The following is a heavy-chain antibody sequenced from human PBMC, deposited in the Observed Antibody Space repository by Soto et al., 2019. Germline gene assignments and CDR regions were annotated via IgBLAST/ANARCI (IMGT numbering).Heavy chain of an antibody. CDR2: ISGSGGST. Sequence: EVQLLESGGGLVQPGGSLRLSCAASGFTFSSYAMSWVRQAPGKGLEWVSAISGSGGSTYYADSVKGRFTISRDNSKNTLYLQMNSLRAEDTAVYYCAKDSSGRAGHYYYGMDVWGQGTTVTVSS. J-gene: IGHJ6*02. V-gene: IGHV3-23*01. CDR1: GFTFSSYA. CDR3: AKDSSGRAGHYYYGMDV. D-gene: IGHD6-19*01.